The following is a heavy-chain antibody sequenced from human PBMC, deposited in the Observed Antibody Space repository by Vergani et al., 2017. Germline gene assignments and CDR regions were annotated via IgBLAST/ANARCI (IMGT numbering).Heavy chain of an antibody. D-gene: IGHD3-16*02. J-gene: IGHJ6*03. CDR3: TNSIMITFGGVIGYYYYYMDV. V-gene: IGHV3-15*01. CDR1: GFTFSNAW. Sequence: EVQLVESGGGLVKPGGSLRLSCAASGFTFSNAWMSWVRQAPGKGLEWVGRIKSKTDGGTTDYAAPVKGRFTISRDDSKNTLYLQMNSLKTEDTAVYYCTNSIMITFGGVIGYYYYYMDVWGKGTTVTVSS. CDR2: IKSKTDGGTT.